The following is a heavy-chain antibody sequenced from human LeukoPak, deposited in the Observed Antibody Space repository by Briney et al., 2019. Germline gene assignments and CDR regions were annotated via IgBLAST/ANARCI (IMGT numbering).Heavy chain of an antibody. CDR3: TREVMVYTIPLNYYYLDV. J-gene: IGHJ6*03. CDR1: GASISSYY. CDR2: IYYSGTT. V-gene: IGHV4-59*01. D-gene: IGHD2-8*01. Sequence: SETLSLTCTVSGASISSYYWSWIRQPPGKGLEWIGFIYYSGTTDYNPSLKSRVTILVDTSKNQFSLKLSSVTAADTAVYYCTREVMVYTIPLNYYYLDVWGKGATVTVSS.